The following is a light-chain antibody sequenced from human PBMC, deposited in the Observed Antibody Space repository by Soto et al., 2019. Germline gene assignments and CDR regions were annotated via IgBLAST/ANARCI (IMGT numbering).Light chain of an antibody. V-gene: IGKV1-39*01. CDR1: QSISSY. Sequence: DIQMTQSPSSLSASVGDRVTITCRASQSISSYLNWYQQKPGKAPNLLIYAASSLQSGVPSRFSGRGSGTDFTLTTSSLEPEDFATYYSQQCYRTPGTFXKGTKVDIK. CDR2: AAS. J-gene: IGKJ1*01. CDR3: QQCYRTPGT.